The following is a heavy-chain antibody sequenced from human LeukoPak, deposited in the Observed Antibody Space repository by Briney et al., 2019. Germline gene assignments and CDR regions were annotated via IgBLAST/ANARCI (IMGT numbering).Heavy chain of an antibody. V-gene: IGHV1-2*02. J-gene: IGHJ5*02. CDR1: GYTFNDYY. D-gene: IGHD3-10*01. Sequence: APVKVSCKASGYTFNDYYMHWVRQAPGQGLEWMGWIDPYSGGTNYAQKFQGRVTMTRDTSISTAYMEVSRLSSDDTADYYCARGNYYGSGPLFDAWGQGTLVTVSS. CDR3: ARGNYYGSGPLFDA. CDR2: IDPYSGGT.